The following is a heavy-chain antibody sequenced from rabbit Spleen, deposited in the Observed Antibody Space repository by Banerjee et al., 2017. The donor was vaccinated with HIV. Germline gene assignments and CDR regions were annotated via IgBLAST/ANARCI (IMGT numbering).Heavy chain of an antibody. CDR3: ARDTGSSFSSYGMDL. J-gene: IGHJ6*01. Sequence: QSLEESGGDLVKPGASLTLTCTASGFDFSSSDYMCWVRQAPGKGLEWISCIVGSSSGFTYSATWAKGRFTCSKTSSTTVTLQMTSLTVADMATYFCARDTGSSFSSYGMDLWGPGTLVTVS. V-gene: IGHV1S40*01. CDR2: IVGSSSGFT. CDR1: GFDFSSSDY. D-gene: IGHD8-1*01.